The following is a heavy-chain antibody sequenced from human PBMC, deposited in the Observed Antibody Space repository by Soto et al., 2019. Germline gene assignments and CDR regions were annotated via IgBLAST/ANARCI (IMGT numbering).Heavy chain of an antibody. V-gene: IGHV1-69*08. J-gene: IGHJ4*02. CDR1: GGTLSSYT. Sequence: QVQLAQSGAEVKKPGSSVKVSCKASGGTLSSYTFSWVRHAPGQGLELMGRVIPNLGGTNYANTFQSRFTMVVDASTSTVNMELHSRRYEDTAVYYCASDKGYCSDTSCPDFDYWGQGTLVTVSS. CDR3: ASDKGYCSDTSCPDFDY. CDR2: VIPNLGGT. D-gene: IGHD2-15*01.